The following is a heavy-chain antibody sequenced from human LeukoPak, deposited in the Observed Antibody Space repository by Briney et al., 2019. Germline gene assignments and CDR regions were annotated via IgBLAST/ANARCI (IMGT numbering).Heavy chain of an antibody. Sequence: GGSLRLSXAASGFTLSSYWMTWVRQAPGKGLEWVANIKYDGSERYYVDSVKGRFTISRDNAKNSLYLQMNSLRAEDTAIYYCARDIAAAGLFFDYWGQGTLVTVSS. CDR1: GFTLSSYW. D-gene: IGHD6-13*01. J-gene: IGHJ4*02. CDR2: IKYDGSER. V-gene: IGHV3-7*01. CDR3: ARDIAAAGLFFDY.